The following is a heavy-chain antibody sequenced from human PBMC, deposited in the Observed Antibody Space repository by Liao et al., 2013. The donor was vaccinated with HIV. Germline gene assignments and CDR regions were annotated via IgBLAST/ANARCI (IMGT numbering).Heavy chain of an antibody. V-gene: IGHV4-61*02. CDR3: IGDGYNPKYYYYMDV. Sequence: QVQLQQWGAGLLKPSQTLSLTCTVSGGSISSGSYYWSWIRQPAGKGLEWIGRIYTSGSTNYNPSLKSRVTISVDTSKNQFSLKLSSVTAADTAVYYCIGDGYNPKYYYYMDVWGKGTTVTVSS. D-gene: IGHD5-24*01. CDR1: GGSISSGSYY. CDR2: IYTSGST. J-gene: IGHJ6*03.